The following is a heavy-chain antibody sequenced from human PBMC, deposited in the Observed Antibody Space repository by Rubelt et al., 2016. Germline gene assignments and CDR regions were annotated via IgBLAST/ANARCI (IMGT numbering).Heavy chain of an antibody. D-gene: IGHD6-13*01. Sequence: SGSTYYNPSLKSRVTISVDTSKNQFSLKLSSVTAADTAVYYCARGRGYSSSWYDYWGQGTLVTVSS. CDR3: ARGRGYSSSWYDY. CDR2: SGST. V-gene: IGHV4-31*02. J-gene: IGHJ4*02.